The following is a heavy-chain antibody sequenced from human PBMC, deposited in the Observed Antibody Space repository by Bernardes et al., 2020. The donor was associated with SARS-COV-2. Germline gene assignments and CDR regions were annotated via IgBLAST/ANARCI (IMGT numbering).Heavy chain of an antibody. CDR1: GLSPSSYA. Sequence: GGSLRLSFAVSGLSPSSYAMSWVRHAPGKGLEWVSFISGSGGSTYFGDPVKGRFAISRDNSKNTVYLQMNSLRDEDTAVYYCAKVARELCSGGTCYLDFWGQGTLVTVSS. D-gene: IGHD2-15*01. CDR2: ISGSGGST. V-gene: IGHV3-23*01. CDR3: AKVARELCSGGTCYLDF. J-gene: IGHJ4*02.